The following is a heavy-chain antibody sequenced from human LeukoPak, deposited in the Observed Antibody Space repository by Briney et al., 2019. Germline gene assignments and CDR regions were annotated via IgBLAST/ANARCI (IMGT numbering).Heavy chain of an antibody. CDR2: ISYDGSNK. V-gene: IGHV3-30*18. D-gene: IGHD1-14*01. J-gene: IGHJ6*02. CDR3: AKSRPIIHYYGMDV. Sequence: GGSLRLSCAASGFTFSGYGMHWVRQAPGKGLEWVAVISYDGSNKYYADSVKGRFTISGDNSKNTLYLQMNSLRAEDTAVYYCAKSRPIIHYYGMDVWGQGTTVTVSS. CDR1: GFTFSGYG.